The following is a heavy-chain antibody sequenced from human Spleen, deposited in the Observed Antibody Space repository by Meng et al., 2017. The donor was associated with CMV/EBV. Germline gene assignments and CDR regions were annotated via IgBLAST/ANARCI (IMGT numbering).Heavy chain of an antibody. CDR3: ARHAVITIFGVVIGYYFDY. CDR2: IYYSGST. CDR1: GGSISSSSYY. V-gene: IGHV4-39*01. Sequence: SETLSLTCTVSGGSISSSSYYWGWIRQPPGKGLEWIGSIYYSGSTYYNPSPKSRVTISVDTSKNQFSLKLSSVTAADTAVYYCARHAVITIFGVVIGYYFDYWGQGTLVTVSS. J-gene: IGHJ4*02. D-gene: IGHD3-3*01.